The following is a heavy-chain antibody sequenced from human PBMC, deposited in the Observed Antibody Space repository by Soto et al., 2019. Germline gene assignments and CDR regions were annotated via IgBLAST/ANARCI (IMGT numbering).Heavy chain of an antibody. Sequence: EVQLVESGGGLIQPGGSLRLSCAASGFTVSSNYMSWVRQAPGKGLEWVSVIYSGGSTYYADSVKGRFTISRDNSKNTLYLQMNSLRAEDTAVYYCARDWNYEDYYYGMDVWGQGTTVTVSS. CDR1: GFTVSSNY. J-gene: IGHJ6*02. D-gene: IGHD1-7*01. CDR2: IYSGGST. V-gene: IGHV3-53*01. CDR3: ARDWNYEDYYYGMDV.